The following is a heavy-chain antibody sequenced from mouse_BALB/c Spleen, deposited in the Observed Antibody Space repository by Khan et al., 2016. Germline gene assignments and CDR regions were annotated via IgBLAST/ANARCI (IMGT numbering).Heavy chain of an antibody. D-gene: IGHD1-1*01. CDR2: IYPGDGDT. CDR3: ARARDYYGRDD. V-gene: IGHV1-80*01. CDR1: GYAFSSYW. Sequence: QVQLQQSGAELVRPGSSVKISCKASGYAFSSYWMNWVKQRPGQGLEWIGQIYPGDGDTNYTGKFKGKATLTADKSSSTAYMQLSSLTSEDSAVYFCARARDYYGRDDWGQGTTLTVSS. J-gene: IGHJ2*01.